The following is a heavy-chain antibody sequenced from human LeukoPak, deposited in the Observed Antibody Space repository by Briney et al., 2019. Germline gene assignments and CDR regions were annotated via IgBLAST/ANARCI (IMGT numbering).Heavy chain of an antibody. V-gene: IGHV1-69*13. CDR2: IIPIFGTA. Sequence: AASVTVSCKASGGTFSSYAISWVRQAPGQGLEWMGGIIPIFGTANYAQKFQGRVTITADESTSTAYMELSSLRSEDTAVYYCARAIPEMSGAMGPFAYWGQGTLVTVSS. D-gene: IGHD1-26*01. J-gene: IGHJ4*02. CDR3: ARAIPEMSGAMGPFAY. CDR1: GGTFSSYA.